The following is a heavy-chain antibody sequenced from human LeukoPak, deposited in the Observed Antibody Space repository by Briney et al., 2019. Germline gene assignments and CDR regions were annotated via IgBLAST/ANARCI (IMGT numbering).Heavy chain of an antibody. V-gene: IGHV1-8*03. CDR1: GYTFTGYY. CDR3: ARGRGRYSSSPVSFEP. J-gene: IGHJ5*02. CDR2: MNPNSGNT. Sequence: GASVKVSCKASGYTFTGYYMHWVRQAPGQGLEWMGWMNPNSGNTGYAQKFQGRVTITRNTSISTAYMELSSLRSEDTAVYYCARGRGRYSSSPVSFEPWGQGTLVTVSS. D-gene: IGHD6-6*01.